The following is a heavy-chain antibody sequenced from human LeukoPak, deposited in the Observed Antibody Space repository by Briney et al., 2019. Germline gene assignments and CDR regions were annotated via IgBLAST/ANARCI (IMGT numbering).Heavy chain of an antibody. Sequence: GSLRLSCAASGFTVSSNYMSWVRQPPGKGLEWIGEINHSGSTNYNPSLKSRVTISVDTSKNQFSLKLSSVTAADTAVYYCARSYSYCSSTSCRRKYYFDYWGQGTLVTVSS. J-gene: IGHJ4*02. CDR2: INHSGST. D-gene: IGHD2-2*01. CDR1: GFTVSSNY. V-gene: IGHV4-34*01. CDR3: ARSYSYCSSTSCRRKYYFDY.